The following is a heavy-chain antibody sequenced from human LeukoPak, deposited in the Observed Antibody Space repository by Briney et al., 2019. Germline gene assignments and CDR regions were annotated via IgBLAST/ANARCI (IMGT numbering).Heavy chain of an antibody. V-gene: IGHV1-69*13. Sequence: SVKASCKASGRTFSSYAVSWVRQAPGQGLEWMGGIIPIFGTANYAQKFQGRVTITADESTSTAYMEPSSLRSEDTAVYYCARGPDYGGTSVGLAYWGQGTLVTVSS. CDR2: IIPIFGTA. J-gene: IGHJ4*02. CDR1: GRTFSSYA. D-gene: IGHD4-23*01. CDR3: ARGPDYGGTSVGLAY.